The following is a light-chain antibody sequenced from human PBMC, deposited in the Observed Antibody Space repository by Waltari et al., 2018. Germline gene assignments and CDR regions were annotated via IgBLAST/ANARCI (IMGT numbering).Light chain of an antibody. Sequence: EIVLTQSPGTLFLSQGERATLSCRASQRVSSISLSWYQQKSGQPPRLLIYGVSSRATGIPDRFSGSGSGTDFTLTISRLEPEDFAVYYCQQYDSIVLTFGGGTKVEI. J-gene: IGKJ4*01. V-gene: IGKV3-20*01. CDR3: QQYDSIVLT. CDR2: GVS. CDR1: QRVSSIS.